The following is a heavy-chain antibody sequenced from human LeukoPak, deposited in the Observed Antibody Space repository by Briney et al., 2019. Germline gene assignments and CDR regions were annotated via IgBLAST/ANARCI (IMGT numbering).Heavy chain of an antibody. V-gene: IGHV4-34*01. CDR2: INHSGST. CDR1: GGSFSDYY. J-gene: IGHJ5*02. D-gene: IGHD3-10*01. CDR3: ARRSWVYYGAGSYNP. Sequence: SETLSLTCAVYGGSFSDYYWSWIRKRQGQGLEWIGEINHSGSTNYNPSLKRRVTISVDTSKNQFSLTLSSVTAADTVVYFCARRSWVYYGAGSYNPWGQGTLVTVS.